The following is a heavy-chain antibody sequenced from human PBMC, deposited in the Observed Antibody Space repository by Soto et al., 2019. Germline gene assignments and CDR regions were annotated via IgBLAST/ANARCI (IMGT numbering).Heavy chain of an antibody. V-gene: IGHV1-69*13. CDR1: GGTFSSYA. CDR2: IIPIFGTA. CDR3: ARDGYSTSWYRFHY. Sequence: SVKVSWKASGGTFSSYAISWVRQAPGQGLEWMGGIIPIFGTANYAQKFQGRVTITADESTSTAYMELSSLRSEDTAVYYCARDGYSTSWYRFHYWGQGTLVTVSS. J-gene: IGHJ4*02. D-gene: IGHD6-13*01.